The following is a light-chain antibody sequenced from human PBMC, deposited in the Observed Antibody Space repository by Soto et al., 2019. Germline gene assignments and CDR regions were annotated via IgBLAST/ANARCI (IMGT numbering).Light chain of an antibody. CDR1: QDIINY. CDR3: QKYNGAPFT. CDR2: AAT. Sequence: DIQLTQSPSSLSASVGDRVSITCRASQDIINYLAWFQQKPGKVPELLIYAATTLQSGVPSRFSGSGSGTDFSLTISSLQPEDVGTYYCQKYNGAPFTFGPGTKVDLK. V-gene: IGKV1-27*01. J-gene: IGKJ3*01.